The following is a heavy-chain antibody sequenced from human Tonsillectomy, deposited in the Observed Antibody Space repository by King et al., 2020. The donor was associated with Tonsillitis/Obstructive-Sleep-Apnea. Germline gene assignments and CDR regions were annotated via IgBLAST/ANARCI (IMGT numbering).Heavy chain of an antibody. V-gene: IGHV1-69*04. CDR2: IIPILGIA. CDR3: ARGKPEVVVATLDYYYYYMDV. CDR1: GGTFSSYA. J-gene: IGHJ6*03. D-gene: IGHD1-26*01. Sequence: QLVQSGAEVKKPGSSVKVSCKASGGTFSSYAISWVRQTPGQGLEWMGRIIPILGIANYAQKCQGRDTITADKSTSTAYMELSSLRSEDTAVYYCARGKPEVVVATLDYYYYYMDVWGKGTTVTVSS.